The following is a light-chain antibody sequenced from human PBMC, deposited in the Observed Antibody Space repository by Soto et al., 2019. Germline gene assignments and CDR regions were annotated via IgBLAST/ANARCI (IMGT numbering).Light chain of an antibody. CDR3: QQYNTYSWT. V-gene: IGKV1-5*01. CDR1: QSISSW. Sequence: DIQMTQSPSTLSASVGDRVTITCRASQSISSWLAWYQQKPGKAPKVLIYDASNLESGVPLRFSGSGSGTEFTLTISSLQPDDTATYYCQQYNTYSWTCGQGTKVEIK. CDR2: DAS. J-gene: IGKJ1*01.